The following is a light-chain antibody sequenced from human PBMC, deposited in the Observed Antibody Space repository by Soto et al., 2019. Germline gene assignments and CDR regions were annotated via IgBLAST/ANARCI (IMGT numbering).Light chain of an antibody. CDR1: QDISSW. V-gene: IGKV1-12*01. CDR2: TTS. Sequence: DIQMTQSPSFVSASVGDRVTVTCRASQDISSWLAWYQQKPGKAPKLLIYTTSTLGSGVPSTFSGSRSGTDFTLTISGLQPEDFAAYDCQQANRFPITFGQGTRLEIK. CDR3: QQANRFPIT. J-gene: IGKJ5*01.